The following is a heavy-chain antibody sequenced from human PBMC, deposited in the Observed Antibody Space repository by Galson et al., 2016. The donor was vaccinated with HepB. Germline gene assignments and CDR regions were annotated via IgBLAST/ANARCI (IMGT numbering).Heavy chain of an antibody. Sequence: SLRLSCAASGFTFSSYAMSWVRQAPGKGLEWVSAISGSGGRTYYADSVKGRFTISRDNSTNTLFLQMNSLRAEDTAVYSCAKVLTIQYFDWLNYFHSWGQGTLVTVSS. CDR3: AKVLTIQYFDWLNYFHS. V-gene: IGHV3-23*01. CDR1: GFTFSSYA. J-gene: IGHJ4*02. CDR2: ISGSGGRT. D-gene: IGHD3-9*01.